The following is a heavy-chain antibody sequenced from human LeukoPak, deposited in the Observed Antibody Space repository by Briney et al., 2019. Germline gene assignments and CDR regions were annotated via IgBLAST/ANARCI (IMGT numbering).Heavy chain of an antibody. CDR2: IWYDGSNK. Sequence: GGSLRLSCAASGFTFSSYGMHWVRQAPGKGLEWVAVIWYDGSNKYYADSVKGRFTISRDNSKNTLYLQMNSLRAEDTAVYYCARDRDSSGYYLSHPFDYWGQGTLVTVSS. J-gene: IGHJ4*02. D-gene: IGHD3-22*01. CDR3: ARDRDSSGYYLSHPFDY. V-gene: IGHV3-33*01. CDR1: GFTFSSYG.